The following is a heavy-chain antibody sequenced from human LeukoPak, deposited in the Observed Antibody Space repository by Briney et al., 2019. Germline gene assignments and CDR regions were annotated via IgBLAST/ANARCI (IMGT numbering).Heavy chain of an antibody. CDR1: GFTFSSYA. CDR3: AKELLWFGELSGTHPEFGY. CDR2: ISGSGGST. J-gene: IGHJ4*02. D-gene: IGHD3-10*01. V-gene: IGHV3-23*01. Sequence: GGSLRLSCAASGFTFSSYAMSWVRQAPGKGLEWVSAISGSGGSTYYADSVKGRFTISRDNSKNTLYLQMNSLRAEDTAVYYCAKELLWFGELSGTHPEFGYWGQGTLVTVSS.